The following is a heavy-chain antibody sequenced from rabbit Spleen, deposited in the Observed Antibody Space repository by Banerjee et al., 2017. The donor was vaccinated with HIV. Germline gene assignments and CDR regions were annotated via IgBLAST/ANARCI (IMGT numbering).Heavy chain of an antibody. CDR2: IDTNDGDT. Sequence: QSLEESGGDLVKPGTSLTLTCIASGVSFSGSSYMCWVRQAPGKGLEWIACIDTNDGDTDYANWPKGRFTISKTSSTTVTLQMTSLTAADTATYFCARNYVNAFDPWGQGTLVTV. CDR1: GVSFSGSSY. V-gene: IGHV1S40*01. D-gene: IGHD1-1*01. J-gene: IGHJ2*01. CDR3: ARNYVNAFDP.